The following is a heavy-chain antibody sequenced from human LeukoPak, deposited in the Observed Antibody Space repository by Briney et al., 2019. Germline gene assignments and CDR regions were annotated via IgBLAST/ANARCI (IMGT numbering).Heavy chain of an antibody. CDR3: AKDRGGDFYDAFDI. V-gene: IGHV3-23*01. CDR2: ISGSGGSK. J-gene: IGHJ3*02. Sequence: PGGSLRLSCAASGFTISSYAMSWVRQAPGKGLEWVSAISGSGGSKYYADSVKGRFTISRDNSKNILYLQMNSLRAEDTAVYYCAKDRGGDFYDAFDIWGQGTLVTVSS. CDR1: GFTISSYA. D-gene: IGHD2-21*01.